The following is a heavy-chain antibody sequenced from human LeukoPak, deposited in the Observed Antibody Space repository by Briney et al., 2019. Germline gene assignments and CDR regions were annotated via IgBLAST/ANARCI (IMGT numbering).Heavy chain of an antibody. Sequence: SQTLSLTCTVSGGSISSGGYYWSWIRQHPGKSLEWIGYIYYSGSTYYNPSLKSRVTISVDTSKNQFSLKLSSVTAADTAVYYCARDRDGDSTTAYGMDVWGQGTTVTVSS. J-gene: IGHJ6*02. CDR2: IYYSGST. D-gene: IGHD4-17*01. V-gene: IGHV4-31*03. CDR3: ARDRDGDSTTAYGMDV. CDR1: GGSISSGGYY.